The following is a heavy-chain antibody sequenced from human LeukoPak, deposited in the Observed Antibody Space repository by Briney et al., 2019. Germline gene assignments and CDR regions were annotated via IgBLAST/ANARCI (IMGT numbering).Heavy chain of an antibody. CDR2: ITSNGGTT. D-gene: IGHD4-23*01. CDR3: ARGIRWASDY. J-gene: IGHJ4*02. CDR1: GLTFSSYS. V-gene: IGHV3-64*01. Sequence: GGSLRLSCAASGLTFSSYSMVWVRQAPGKGLEYVSGITSNGGTTYYGNSVKGRFTNSRDNSKDTLYLQMGSLRTEDMAVYYCARGIRWASDYWGQGTPVTVAS.